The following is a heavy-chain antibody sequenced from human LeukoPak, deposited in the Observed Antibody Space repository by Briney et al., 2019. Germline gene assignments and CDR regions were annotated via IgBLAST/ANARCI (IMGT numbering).Heavy chain of an antibody. J-gene: IGHJ6*03. CDR2: ISYSDSS. V-gene: IGHV4-59*11. CDR1: GGSITSHY. Sequence: SETLSLTCTVSGGSITSHYWSWIRQPPGKGLEWIGYISYSDSSNYNPSLKSRVTISVDTSENQFSLKLSSVTAADTAVYYCARVGYYDSGSYWQIDYYYYMDVWGEGTTVTVSS. D-gene: IGHD3-10*01. CDR3: ARVGYYDSGSYWQIDYYYYMDV.